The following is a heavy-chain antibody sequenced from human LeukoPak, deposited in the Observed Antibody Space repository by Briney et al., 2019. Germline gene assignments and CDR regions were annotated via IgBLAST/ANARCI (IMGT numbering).Heavy chain of an antibody. Sequence: SETLSLTCTVSGGSISSYYWSWIRQPPGKGLEWIGYIYHSGSTYYNPSLKSRVTISVDRSKNQFSLKLSSVTAADTAVYYCARDYCSSTSCYKAFQHWGQGTLVTVSS. V-gene: IGHV4-59*12. CDR1: GGSISSYY. J-gene: IGHJ1*01. CDR2: IYHSGST. D-gene: IGHD2-2*02. CDR3: ARDYCSSTSCYKAFQH.